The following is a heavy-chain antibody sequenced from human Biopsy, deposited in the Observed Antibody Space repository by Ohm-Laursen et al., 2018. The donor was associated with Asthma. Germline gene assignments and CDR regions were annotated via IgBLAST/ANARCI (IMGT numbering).Heavy chain of an antibody. CDR3: ASQSSGSDFWSGYYYFDY. CDR2: ISYHGSNK. V-gene: IGHV3-30*03. Sequence: SLRLSCSASGFTFSSYGMYWVRQAPCKGLEWVAVISYHGSNKYYADSVKGRFTISRENSKNTLYLQMNSLRAEDTAVYYCASQSSGSDFWSGYYYFDYWGQGTLVTVSS. CDR1: GFTFSSYG. J-gene: IGHJ4*02. D-gene: IGHD3-3*01.